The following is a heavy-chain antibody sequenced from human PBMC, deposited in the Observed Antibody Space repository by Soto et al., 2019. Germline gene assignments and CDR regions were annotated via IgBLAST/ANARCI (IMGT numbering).Heavy chain of an antibody. D-gene: IGHD2-21*02. CDR2: IIPIFDTT. CDR3: SRDQRRPGTYGGNSLDY. Sequence: QVQLVQSGAELKKPGSSVKVSCKASGGTVSNYVIHWVRQSPGQGLEWRGDIIPIFDTTHYEQHFQGRVTITADESTATAYMELSSLRSEDTGVYYCSRDQRRPGTYGGNSLDYWGQGTLVTVSS. V-gene: IGHV1-69*12. J-gene: IGHJ4*02. CDR1: GGTVSNYV.